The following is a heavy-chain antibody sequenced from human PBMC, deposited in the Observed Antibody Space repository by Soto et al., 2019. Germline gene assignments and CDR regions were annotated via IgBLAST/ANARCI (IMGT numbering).Heavy chain of an antibody. CDR1: GFTFTSSA. CDR2: IVVGSGNT. V-gene: IGHV1-58*01. D-gene: IGHD2-15*01. J-gene: IGHJ4*02. CDR3: AAGLTYCSGGSCYSSGYSDY. Sequence: SVKVSCKASGFTFTSSAVQWVRQARGQRLEWIGWIVVGSGNTNYAQKFQERVTITRDMSTSTAYMELSSLRSEDTAVYYCAAGLTYCSGGSCYSSGYSDYWGQGTLVTVSS.